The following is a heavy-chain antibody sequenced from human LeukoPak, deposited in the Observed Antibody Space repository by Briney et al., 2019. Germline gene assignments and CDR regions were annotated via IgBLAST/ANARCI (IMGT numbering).Heavy chain of an antibody. CDR2: MNIDGSEK. V-gene: IGHV3-7*01. CDR1: GFTFTSYA. CDR3: ARDPVEWELLLDY. Sequence: GGSLRLSCAASGFTFTSYAMNWVRQAPGKRLEWVANMNIDGSEKYYADSVKGRFTISRDNARNSVYLQMNSLRVEDTAVYYCARDPVEWELLLDYWGQGTLVTVSS. D-gene: IGHD1-26*01. J-gene: IGHJ4*02.